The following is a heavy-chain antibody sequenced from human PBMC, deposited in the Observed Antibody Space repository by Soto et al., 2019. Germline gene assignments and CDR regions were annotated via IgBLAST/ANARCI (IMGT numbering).Heavy chain of an antibody. CDR3: VRDFTY. J-gene: IGHJ4*02. Sequence: GGSLRLSCTASGFVVTKNYMSWVRQAPGKGPEWVSIIHAGGNSYFADSVKGRFTISRDNSKNTLNLHMNNLRVEDTAVYYCVRDFTYWGQGTLVTVS. V-gene: IGHV3-53*01. CDR1: GFVVTKNY. CDR2: IHAGGNS.